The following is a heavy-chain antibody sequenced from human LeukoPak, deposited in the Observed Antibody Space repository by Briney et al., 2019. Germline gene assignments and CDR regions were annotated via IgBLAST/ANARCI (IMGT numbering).Heavy chain of an antibody. D-gene: IGHD3-9*01. CDR3: ARGSAYYDILTGHRPPYGMDV. J-gene: IGHJ6*02. CDR2: IYTSGST. V-gene: IGHV4-61*02. Sequence: SETLSLTCTVSGGSISSGSYYWSWIRQPAGKGLEWIGRIYTSGSTNYNPSLKSRVTISVDTSKNQFSLKLSSVTAADTAMYYCARGSAYYDILTGHRPPYGMDVWGQGTTVTVSS. CDR1: GGSISSGSYY.